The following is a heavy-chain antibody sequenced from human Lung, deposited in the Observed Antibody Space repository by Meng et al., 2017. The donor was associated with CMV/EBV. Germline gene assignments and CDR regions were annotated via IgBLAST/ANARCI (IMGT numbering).Heavy chain of an antibody. CDR2: INNDGSST. Sequence: GESXKISCAASGFSFSSYWMHWVRQAPGRGLVWVAHINNDGSSTTYADSVKGRFTISRDNAKNTVFLQMHSLGVEDTAVYYCARDSIVVPGRIYYYAMDVWGHGXTVTVSS. CDR1: GFSFSSYW. V-gene: IGHV3-74*01. J-gene: IGHJ6*02. CDR3: ARDSIVVPGRIYYYAMDV. D-gene: IGHD6-19*01.